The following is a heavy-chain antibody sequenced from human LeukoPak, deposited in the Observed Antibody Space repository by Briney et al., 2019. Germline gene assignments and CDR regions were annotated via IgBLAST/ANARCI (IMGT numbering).Heavy chain of an antibody. J-gene: IGHJ4*02. CDR2: FDPEDGET. D-gene: IGHD3-16*02. Sequence: ASLKLSCKVSGYTLTEFSMHWGPQAPGKGLERMGGFDPEDGETIYAQKFKGRVTMTEDTSTDTAYMELSSVRSEDTAVYYCATGYDYYWGSYRYRPAPPIDYWGQGTLVTVSS. CDR3: ATGYDYYWGSYRYRPAPPIDY. V-gene: IGHV1-24*01. CDR1: GYTLTEFS.